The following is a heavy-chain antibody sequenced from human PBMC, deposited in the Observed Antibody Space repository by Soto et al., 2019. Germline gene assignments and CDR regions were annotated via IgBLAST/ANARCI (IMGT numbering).Heavy chain of an antibody. J-gene: IGHJ4*02. CDR1: GFTFSSYS. D-gene: IGHD2-2*01. Sequence: LRLSCAASGFTFSSYSMSWVRQAPGKGLEWVGRIKSKTDGGTTDYAAPVKGRFTISRDDSKNTLYLQMNSLKTEDTAVYYCTTDLQYCSSTSCPGYWGQGTLVTVSS. V-gene: IGHV3-15*01. CDR3: TTDLQYCSSTSCPGY. CDR2: IKSKTDGGTT.